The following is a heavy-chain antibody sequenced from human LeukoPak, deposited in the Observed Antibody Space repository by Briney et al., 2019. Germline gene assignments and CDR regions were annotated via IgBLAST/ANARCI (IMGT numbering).Heavy chain of an antibody. CDR1: GYTFTGYY. Sequence: GASVKVSCKASGYTFTGYYMHWVRQAPGQGLEWMGWINPNSGGTNYAQKFQGRVTMTRDTSISTAYMELGRLRSDDTAVYYRARVGYYYDSSGYLLALATHSATNWFDPWGQGTLVTVSS. D-gene: IGHD3-22*01. V-gene: IGHV1-2*02. CDR3: ARVGYYYDSSGYLLALATHSATNWFDP. J-gene: IGHJ5*02. CDR2: INPNSGGT.